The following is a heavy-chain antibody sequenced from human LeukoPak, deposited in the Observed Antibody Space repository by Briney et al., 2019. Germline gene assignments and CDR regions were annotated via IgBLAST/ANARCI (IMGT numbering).Heavy chain of an antibody. J-gene: IGHJ4*02. CDR1: GGSFIGYY. Sequence: SETLSLTCTVYGGSFIGYYWIWIRQPPGKGLEWIGEISHTGTTKYNPSLKSRVTISIDTSKNQFSLNLNSVTAADTAVYYCARHSPGARGVDYWGQGTLVTVSS. D-gene: IGHD2-21*01. CDR2: ISHTGTT. CDR3: ARHSPGARGVDY. V-gene: IGHV4-34*01.